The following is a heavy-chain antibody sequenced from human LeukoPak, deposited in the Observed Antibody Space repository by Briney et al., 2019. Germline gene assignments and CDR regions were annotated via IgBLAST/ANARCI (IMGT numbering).Heavy chain of an antibody. CDR3: ARDYTAMRGYFDY. D-gene: IGHD5-18*01. V-gene: IGHV4-59*01. CDR1: GGSINSYY. CDR2: IYYSGST. Sequence: PSETLSLTCTVSGGSINSYYWSWIRQPPGKGLEWIGYIYYSGSTNYNPSLKSRVTISVDTSKNQFSLKLSSVTAADTAVYYCARDYTAMRGYFDYWGQGTLVTVSS. J-gene: IGHJ4*02.